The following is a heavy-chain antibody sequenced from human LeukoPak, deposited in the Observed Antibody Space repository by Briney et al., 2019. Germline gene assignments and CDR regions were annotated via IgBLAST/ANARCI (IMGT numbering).Heavy chain of an antibody. V-gene: IGHV1-18*01. J-gene: IGHJ4*02. D-gene: IGHD6-13*01. CDR3: ARVKSGTEGSSWYTYY. CDR2: ISAYNGNT. CDR1: GYTFTSYG. Sequence: GASVKVSCKASGYTFTSYGISWVRQAPGQGLEWMGWISAYNGNTNYAQKLQGRVTMTTDTSTSTAYMELRSLRSDDTAVYYCARVKSGTEGSSWYTYYWGQGTLVTVSS.